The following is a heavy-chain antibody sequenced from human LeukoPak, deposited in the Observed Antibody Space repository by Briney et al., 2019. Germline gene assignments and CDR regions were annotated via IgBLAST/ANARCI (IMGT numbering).Heavy chain of an antibody. V-gene: IGHV1-2*02. CDR3: ARDIERFDYVWGSYRYMDY. CDR2: INPNSGGT. J-gene: IGHJ4*02. D-gene: IGHD3-16*02. Sequence: EASVKVSCKASGYTFTGYYMHWVRQAPGQGLEWMGWINPNSGGTNYAQNFQGRVTMTRDTSISTACMELSRLRSDDTAVYFCARDIERFDYVWGSYRYMDYWGQGTLVTVSS. CDR1: GYTFTGYY.